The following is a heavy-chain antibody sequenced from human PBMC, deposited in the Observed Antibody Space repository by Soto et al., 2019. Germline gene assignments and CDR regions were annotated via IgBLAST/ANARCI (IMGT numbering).Heavy chain of an antibody. CDR3: AGLRNNWFDP. CDR2: ISSSSSTI. V-gene: IGHV3-48*01. Sequence: EVQLVESGGGVVQPGGSLRLSCAASGFTFSSYSMNWVRQAPGKGLEWVSYISSSSSTIHYADSVKGRFTISRDNAKNSLYLQMSSLGAGDTAVYYCAGLRNNWFDPWGQGTLVTVSS. CDR1: GFTFSSYS. J-gene: IGHJ5*02.